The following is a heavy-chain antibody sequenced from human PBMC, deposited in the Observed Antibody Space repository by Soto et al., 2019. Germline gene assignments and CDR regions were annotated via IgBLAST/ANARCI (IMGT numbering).Heavy chain of an antibody. CDR3: ARSRGGTGVHFDF. Sequence: ASVKVSCKASGYTFTNYDINWVRQATGQGPEWMGWMNPDSGDTGYVPNFQGRVSMTRSTSISTAYMELSDLRSEDTAVYYCARSRGGTGVHFDFWGQGTQVTVSS. J-gene: IGHJ4*02. V-gene: IGHV1-8*01. D-gene: IGHD7-27*01. CDR1: GYTFTNYD. CDR2: MNPDSGDT.